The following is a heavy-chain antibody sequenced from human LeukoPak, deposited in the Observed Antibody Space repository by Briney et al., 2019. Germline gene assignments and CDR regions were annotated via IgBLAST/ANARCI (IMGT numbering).Heavy chain of an antibody. J-gene: IGHJ4*02. CDR2: IYSGGST. V-gene: IGHV3-66*01. D-gene: IGHD5-12*01. CDR1: GFTVSSNY. CDR3: ARDRLRSRYSPALSY. Sequence: GGSLRLSCAASGFTVSSNYMSWVRQAPGRGLEWVSVIYSGGSTYYADSVKGRFTISRDNSKNTVHLQMNSLRAEDTAVYYCARDRLRSRYSPALSYCGQGILVTVSS.